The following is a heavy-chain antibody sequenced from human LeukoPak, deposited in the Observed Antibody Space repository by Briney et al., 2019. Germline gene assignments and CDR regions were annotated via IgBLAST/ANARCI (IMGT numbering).Heavy chain of an antibody. V-gene: IGHV3-30*01. CDR3: AREGTAEFDAFDI. Sequence: GGSLRLSCAASGFTFSSYPMHWVRQAPGKGLEWVAFLSSDGSYKLHADFVKGRFTISRDNSKNTLYLQMDTLRVEDTAVYYCAREGTAEFDAFDIWGQGTMVSVSS. CDR1: GFTFSSYP. J-gene: IGHJ3*02. CDR2: LSSDGSYK. D-gene: IGHD6-13*01.